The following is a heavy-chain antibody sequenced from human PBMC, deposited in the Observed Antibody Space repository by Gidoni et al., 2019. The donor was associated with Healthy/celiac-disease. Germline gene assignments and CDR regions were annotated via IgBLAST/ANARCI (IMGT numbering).Heavy chain of an antibody. Sequence: QVQLQESGPGLVKPSETLSLTCTVSGGSISSYYWSWIRQPPGKGLEWIGYIYYSGSTNYNPSLKSRVTISVDTSKNQFSLKLSSVTAADTAVYYCARVSAGPLYSYGYYFDYWGQGTLVTVSS. CDR3: ARVSAGPLYSYGYYFDY. CDR2: IYYSGST. V-gene: IGHV4-59*01. J-gene: IGHJ4*02. CDR1: GGSISSYY. D-gene: IGHD5-18*01.